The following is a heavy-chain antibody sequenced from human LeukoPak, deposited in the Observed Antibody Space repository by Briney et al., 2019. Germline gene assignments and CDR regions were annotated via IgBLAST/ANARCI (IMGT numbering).Heavy chain of an antibody. CDR3: AKDRDYGGDADPAVFDL. CDR2: ISWSSGST. V-gene: IGHV3-9*01. CDR1: GFTFDDYA. Sequence: QPGRSLRLSCAASGFTFDDYAMHWVRHVPGKGLEWVSGISWSSGSTGYVDSVKGRFTISRDNAKNALYLQMSSLRPEDTALYYCAKDRDYGGDADPAVFDLWGQGTMVTVSS. D-gene: IGHD4-23*01. J-gene: IGHJ3*01.